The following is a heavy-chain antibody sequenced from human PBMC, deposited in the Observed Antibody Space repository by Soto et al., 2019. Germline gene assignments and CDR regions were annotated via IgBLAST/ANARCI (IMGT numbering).Heavy chain of an antibody. CDR3: ARSSLVTAIPCAFDI. CDR2: IIPIFGTA. CDR1: GGTFSSYA. J-gene: IGHJ3*02. V-gene: IGHV1-69*01. Sequence: QVQLVQSGAEVKKPGSSVKVSCKASGGTFSSYAISWVRQAPGQGLEWMGGIIPIFGTANYAQKFQGRVTITADESTSTGYVEPGSLKFEEAAWYFCARSSLVTAIPCAFDIWGQGTMVTVSS. D-gene: IGHD2-21*02.